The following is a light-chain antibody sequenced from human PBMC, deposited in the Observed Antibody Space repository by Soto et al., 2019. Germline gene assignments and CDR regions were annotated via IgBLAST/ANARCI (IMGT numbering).Light chain of an antibody. CDR2: ATS. Sequence: EIVLTQSPATLSLSPGERATLSCRASQSVSSYLAWYQQKPGQAPRLLMSATSTRATGIPARFSGSGSGTEFTLTVSSLQSEDFALYFCHQYDYWPFTFGGGTKVDI. CDR1: QSVSSY. J-gene: IGKJ4*01. CDR3: HQYDYWPFT. V-gene: IGKV3D-15*01.